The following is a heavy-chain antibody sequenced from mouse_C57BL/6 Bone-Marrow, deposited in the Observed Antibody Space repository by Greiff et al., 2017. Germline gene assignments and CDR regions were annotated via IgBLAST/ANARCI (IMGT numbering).Heavy chain of an antibody. CDR3: ARDRNDPFAY. Sequence: EVQRVESGGGLVKPGGSLKLSCAASGFTFSSYAMSWVRQTPEKRLEWVATISDGGGYTYYPDNVKGRFTISRDNAKNNLYLQMSHLKSKDAAMYYCARDRNDPFAYWGQGTLVTVSA. J-gene: IGHJ3*01. D-gene: IGHD2-14*01. CDR1: GFTFSSYA. V-gene: IGHV5-4*01. CDR2: ISDGGGYT.